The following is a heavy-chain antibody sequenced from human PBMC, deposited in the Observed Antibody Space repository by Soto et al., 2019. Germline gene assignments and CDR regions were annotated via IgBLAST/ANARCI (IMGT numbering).Heavy chain of an antibody. D-gene: IGHD6-19*01. J-gene: IGHJ3*02. CDR2: ISGSGTTT. Sequence: GGSLKLSCAASGFIFSSYAMSWGRQAPGKGLEWVSAISGSGTTTNYAETVKGRVTFSRNNSKKTMYMKMNSLRAEDTAVYYCAKTTDGWFSAFEIWGQGTMVTVSS. CDR3: AKTTDGWFSAFEI. CDR1: GFIFSSYA. V-gene: IGHV3-23*01.